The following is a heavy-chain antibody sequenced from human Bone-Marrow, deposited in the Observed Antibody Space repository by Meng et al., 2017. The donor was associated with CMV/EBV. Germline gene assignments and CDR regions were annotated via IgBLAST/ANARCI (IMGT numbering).Heavy chain of an antibody. Sequence: GESLKISCAASGFTVTGYHMSWVRQTPGKGLEWVSSISDSGGSTYYADSVKGRFTISRDNSKNTLYLQMNSLRAEDTAVYYCAKEVYCSSTSCYVVGPIDYWGQGTLVTVSS. D-gene: IGHD2-2*01. V-gene: IGHV3-23*01. CDR1: GFTVTGYH. CDR2: ISDSGGST. J-gene: IGHJ4*02. CDR3: AKEVYCSSTSCYVVGPIDY.